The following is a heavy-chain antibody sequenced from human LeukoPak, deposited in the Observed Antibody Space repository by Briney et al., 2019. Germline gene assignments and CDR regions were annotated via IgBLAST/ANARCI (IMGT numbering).Heavy chain of an antibody. CDR3: AANSADYNTLGSSYKV. J-gene: IGHJ4*02. Sequence: SETLSLTCTVSSVSISSSPYYWGWVRQSPGKGLEWIGSISYSGTTYYNPSLKSRVTISVDTSKNQFSLKLSSVTAADTAVYYCAANSADYNTLGSSYKVWGQGTLVTVSS. CDR1: SVSISSSPYY. D-gene: IGHD3-10*01. CDR2: ISYSGTT. V-gene: IGHV4-39*01.